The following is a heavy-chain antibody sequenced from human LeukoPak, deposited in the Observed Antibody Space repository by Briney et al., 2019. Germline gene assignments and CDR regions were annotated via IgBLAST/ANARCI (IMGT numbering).Heavy chain of an antibody. CDR2: INTNGGAT. V-gene: IGHV3-64*01. D-gene: IGHD1-7*01. Sequence: PGGSLRLSCAASGFTFSSYAMYWVRQAPGKGLEYVLGINTNGGATFYAKSVKGRFTISRDDSKNTLYLHMGSLRGEDMAVYYCARAQTGATSYFFDDWGQGTLVTVSS. CDR3: ARAQTGATSYFFDD. CDR1: GFTFSSYA. J-gene: IGHJ4*02.